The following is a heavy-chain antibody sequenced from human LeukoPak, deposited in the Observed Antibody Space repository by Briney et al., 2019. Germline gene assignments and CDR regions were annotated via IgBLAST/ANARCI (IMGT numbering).Heavy chain of an antibody. V-gene: IGHV3-30*04. J-gene: IGHJ6*04. CDR3: ARYKPDIAAPDV. CDR1: GFTFSSYA. D-gene: IGHD1-14*01. Sequence: HPGRSLRLSCAASGFTFSSYAMHGVRQAPGKGLEGVAVISNDGSNKYYADSVKGRFTISRDNSKNTLYLQMNSLRAADTGVYYCARYKPDIAAPDVWGKGTTVTVSS. CDR2: ISNDGSNK.